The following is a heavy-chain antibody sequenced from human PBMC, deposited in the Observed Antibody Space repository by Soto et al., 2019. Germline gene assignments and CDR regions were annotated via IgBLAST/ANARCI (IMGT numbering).Heavy chain of an antibody. J-gene: IGHJ4*02. CDR2: ISAYNGNT. CDR1: GYTFSSYG. Sequence: ASVKVSCKTSGYTFSSYGVNWVRQAPGQGLEWMGRISAYNGNTNYAQKFQGRVTMTTDTSTSTASMELRSLRSDDTAVYYCARAGGIVGSRAHSFDHWGQGTLVTVSS. CDR3: ARAGGIVGSRAHSFDH. D-gene: IGHD1-26*01. V-gene: IGHV1-18*01.